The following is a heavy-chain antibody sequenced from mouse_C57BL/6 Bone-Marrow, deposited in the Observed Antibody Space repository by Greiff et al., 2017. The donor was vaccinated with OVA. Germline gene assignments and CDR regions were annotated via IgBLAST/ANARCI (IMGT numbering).Heavy chain of an antibody. CDR1: GYTFTDYN. V-gene: IGHV1-18*01. CDR3: AREWFAY. Sequence: VHVKQSGPELVKPGASVKIPCKASGYTFTDYNMDWVKQSHGKSLEWIGDINPNNGGTIYNQKFKGKATLTVDKSSSTAYMELRSLTSEDTAVYYCAREWFAYWGQGTLVTVSA. J-gene: IGHJ3*01. CDR2: INPNNGGT.